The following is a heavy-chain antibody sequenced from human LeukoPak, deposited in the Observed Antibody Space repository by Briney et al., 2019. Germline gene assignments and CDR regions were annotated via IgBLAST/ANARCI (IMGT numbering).Heavy chain of an antibody. Sequence: GGSLRLSCTASGFTFSNYALSWVRQAPGKGLEWVSSISGSDGSTYYADSVKGRFTISRDNSKNTLYLQMNSLRVEDTAIYYCAKGRGYCTGGSCYSDYWGQGTLVTVSS. V-gene: IGHV3-23*01. CDR3: AKGRGYCTGGSCYSDY. J-gene: IGHJ4*02. CDR1: GFTFSNYA. D-gene: IGHD2-15*01. CDR2: ISGSDGST.